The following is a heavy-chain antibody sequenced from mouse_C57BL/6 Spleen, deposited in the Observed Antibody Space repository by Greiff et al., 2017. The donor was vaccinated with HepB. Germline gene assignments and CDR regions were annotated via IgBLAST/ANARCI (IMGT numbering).Heavy chain of an antibody. CDR1: GYSITSGYY. CDR3: ARGHYGSSYRYFDV. CDR2: ISYDGSN. J-gene: IGHJ1*03. Sequence: EVQLQESGPGLVKPSQSLSLTCSVPGYSITSGYYWNWIRQFPGNKLEWMGYISYDGSNNYNPSLKNRISITRDTSKNQFFLKLNSVTTEDTATYYCARGHYGSSYRYFDVWGTGTTVTVSS. D-gene: IGHD1-1*01. V-gene: IGHV3-6*01.